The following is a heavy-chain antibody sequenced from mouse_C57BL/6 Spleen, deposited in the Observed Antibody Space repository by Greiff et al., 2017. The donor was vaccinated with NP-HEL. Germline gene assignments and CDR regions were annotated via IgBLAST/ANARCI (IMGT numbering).Heavy chain of an antibody. V-gene: IGHV1-55*01. D-gene: IGHD1-2*01. Sequence: VQLQQSGAELVKPGASVKMSCKASGYTFTSYWITWVKRRPGQGLEWIGDIYPGSGSTNYNEKFKSKATLTVDTSSSTAYMQLSSLTSEDSAVYYCARTLLRLYFDYWGQGTTLPVSS. J-gene: IGHJ2*01. CDR3: ARTLLRLYFDY. CDR2: IYPGSGST. CDR1: GYTFTSYW.